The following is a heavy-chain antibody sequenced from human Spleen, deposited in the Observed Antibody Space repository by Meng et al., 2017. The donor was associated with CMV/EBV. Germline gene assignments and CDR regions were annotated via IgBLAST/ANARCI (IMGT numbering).Heavy chain of an antibody. CDR2: ITYNGRT. Sequence: VSGASINTPNWGSWVRQTPAKGLEWIGEITYNGRTKYNPSLNSRVTISADRSKNLFSLTLSDVTAADTAMYYCASLRVNVIGGVADYWGQGILVTVSS. D-gene: IGHD3-16*01. CDR3: ASLRVNVIGGVADY. V-gene: IGHV4-4*02. J-gene: IGHJ4*02. CDR1: GASINTPNW.